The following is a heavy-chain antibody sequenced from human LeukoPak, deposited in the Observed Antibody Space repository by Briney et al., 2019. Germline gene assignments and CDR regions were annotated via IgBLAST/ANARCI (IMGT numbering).Heavy chain of an antibody. V-gene: IGHV1-2*02. D-gene: IGHD6-13*01. CDR3: ARDPRYSSSTSDWFDP. CDR1: GYTFTGYY. Sequence: WASVKVSCKASGYTFTGYYMHWVRQAPGQGLEWMGWINPNSGGTNYAQKFQGRVTMTRDTSISTAYMELSRLRSDDTAVYYCARDPRYSSSTSDWFDPWGQGTLVTVSS. CDR2: INPNSGGT. J-gene: IGHJ5*02.